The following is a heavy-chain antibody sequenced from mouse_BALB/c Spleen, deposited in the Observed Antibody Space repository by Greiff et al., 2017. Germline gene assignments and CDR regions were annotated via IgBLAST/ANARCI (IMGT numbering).Heavy chain of an antibody. CDR3: ARDLLNCDGYFDV. CDR2: ISYDGSN. V-gene: IGHV3-6*02. CDR1: GYSITSGYF. D-gene: IGHD4-1*01. J-gene: IGHJ1*01. Sequence: EVQLVESGPGLVKPSQSLSLTCSVTGYSITSGYFWNWIRQFPGNKLEWMGYISYDGSNNYNPSLKNRISITRDTSKNQFFLKLNSVTTEDTATYYCARDLLNCDGYFDVWGAGTTVTVSS.